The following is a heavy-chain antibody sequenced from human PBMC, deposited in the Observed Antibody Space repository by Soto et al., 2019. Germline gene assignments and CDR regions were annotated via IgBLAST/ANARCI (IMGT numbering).Heavy chain of an antibody. V-gene: IGHV4-59*01. Sequence: SETLSLTCTVSGGPISSNYWTWIRQPPGKGLEWIGYVYNSGSTNYNPSLKSRVTISEDTSKSQFSLKVNSMTAADTAVYYCARYRREAVAGYTLDNWGQGILVTVSS. CDR1: GGPISSNY. J-gene: IGHJ4*02. D-gene: IGHD6-13*01. CDR3: ARYRREAVAGYTLDN. CDR2: VYNSGST.